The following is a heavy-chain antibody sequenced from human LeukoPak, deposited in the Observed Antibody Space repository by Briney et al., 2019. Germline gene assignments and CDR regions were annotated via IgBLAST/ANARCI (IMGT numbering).Heavy chain of an antibody. J-gene: IGHJ4*02. D-gene: IGHD5-18*01. Sequence: PGGSLRLSCVASGFTFSNYGMHWVRQAPGKGLEWVAFTRYDGSNKYYADSVKGRFTISRDNSKNTLYLQMNSLRAEDTAVYYCAKDGRIQLWVYYFDYWGQGTLVTVSS. CDR2: TRYDGSNK. V-gene: IGHV3-30*02. CDR3: AKDGRIQLWVYYFDY. CDR1: GFTFSNYG.